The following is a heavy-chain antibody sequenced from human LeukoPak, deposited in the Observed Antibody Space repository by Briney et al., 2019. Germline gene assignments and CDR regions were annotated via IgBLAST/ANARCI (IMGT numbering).Heavy chain of an antibody. J-gene: IGHJ4*02. Sequence: SGTLSLTCAVSGGSIINSNWWSWVRQPPGKGLEWIGEIYHTGTTNYNPSLKSRVTISVDKSNNQFSLKLTSVAAADTAVYYCARDLGDWGQGTLVTVSS. CDR3: ARDLGD. V-gene: IGHV4-4*02. D-gene: IGHD3-16*01. CDR1: GGSIINSNW. CDR2: IYHTGTT.